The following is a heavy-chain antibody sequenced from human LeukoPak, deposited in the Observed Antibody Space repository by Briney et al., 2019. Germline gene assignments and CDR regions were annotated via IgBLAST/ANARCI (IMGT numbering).Heavy chain of an antibody. J-gene: IGHJ4*02. CDR3: ARAMNLWFLLDLDY. CDR2: IDPNSGDT. Sequence: ESVTVSCLPSAYTRSDFYIHWVGQASRQGLAWMGLIDPNSGDTKYVEKFQGRVTTTRDTSISTAYMDLSSLRSDDTAMYYCARAMNLWFLLDLDYWGQGNLVTVSS. CDR1: AYTRSDFY. D-gene: IGHD3-22*01. V-gene: IGHV1-2*02.